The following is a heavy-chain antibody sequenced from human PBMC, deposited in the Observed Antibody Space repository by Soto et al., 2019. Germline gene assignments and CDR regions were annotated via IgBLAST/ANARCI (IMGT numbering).Heavy chain of an antibody. Sequence: GGSLRLSCAASGFTFSNARINWVRQAPGKGLEWVGRIKSKTDGGTTDYAEPVKGRFAISRDDSNNMVYLQMNSLKIEDTAVYYCTTDSYSTIIIVRFDYWGHGTLVTVSS. CDR1: GFTFSNAR. CDR3: TTDSYSTIIIVRFDY. CDR2: IKSKTDGGTT. D-gene: IGHD3-22*01. V-gene: IGHV3-15*07. J-gene: IGHJ4*01.